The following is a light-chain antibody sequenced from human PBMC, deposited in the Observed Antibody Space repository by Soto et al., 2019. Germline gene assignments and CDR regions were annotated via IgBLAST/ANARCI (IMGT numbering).Light chain of an antibody. J-gene: IGKJ1*01. CDR2: GAS. Sequence: EILMTQSPATLSVSPGERATISCRASQSVSSNLAWYQQKPGQAPKLLIYGASTRHTGIPARFSGSGSGTEFTLTISSLQSEDVAVYYCQQYNNWPETFGQGTKVEIK. CDR1: QSVSSN. CDR3: QQYNNWPET. V-gene: IGKV3-15*01.